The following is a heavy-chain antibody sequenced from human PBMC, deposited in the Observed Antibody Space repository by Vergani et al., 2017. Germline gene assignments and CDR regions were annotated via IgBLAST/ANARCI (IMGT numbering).Heavy chain of an antibody. Sequence: EVQLVQSGAEVKKPGATMKISCKVSGYTFTDHYMHWVKQAPGKGLEWMGLVEPEDGETISAEKFKGRVTIAADTSTDTAHLELSSLRSEDTAVYYCATPQTVTTGGMQVWGQGTTVIVSS. CDR2: VEPEDGET. V-gene: IGHV1-69-2*01. CDR3: ATPQTVTTGGMQV. J-gene: IGHJ6*02. D-gene: IGHD4-17*01. CDR1: GYTFTDHY.